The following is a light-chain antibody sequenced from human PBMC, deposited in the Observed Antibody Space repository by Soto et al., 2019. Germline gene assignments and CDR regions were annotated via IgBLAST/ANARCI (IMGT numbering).Light chain of an antibody. CDR1: SSDIGSYDL. V-gene: IGLV2-23*01. CDR3: CTFAGRSNGV. Sequence: QSALTQPASVSGSPGQSITISCTGTSSDIGSYDLVSWYQQHPGKAPKLIIYEATKRPSDVSDRFSGSKSGNAASLPISGLQADDEAHYHCCTFAGRSNGVFGGGTKLTVL. CDR2: EAT. J-gene: IGLJ3*02.